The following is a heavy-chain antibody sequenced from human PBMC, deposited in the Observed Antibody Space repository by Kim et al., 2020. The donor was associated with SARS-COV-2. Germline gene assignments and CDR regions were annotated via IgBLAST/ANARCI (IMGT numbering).Heavy chain of an antibody. V-gene: IGHV4-34*01. CDR1: GGSFSGYY. J-gene: IGHJ6*02. D-gene: IGHD3-10*01. CDR2: INHSGST. Sequence: SETLSLTCAVYGGSFSGYYWSWIRQPPGKGLEWIGEINHSGSTNYNPSLKSRVTISVDTSKNQFSLKLSSVTAADTAVYYCARHEILLWFGAPIGYYYGMDVWGQGTTFTVSS. CDR3: ARHEILLWFGAPIGYYYGMDV.